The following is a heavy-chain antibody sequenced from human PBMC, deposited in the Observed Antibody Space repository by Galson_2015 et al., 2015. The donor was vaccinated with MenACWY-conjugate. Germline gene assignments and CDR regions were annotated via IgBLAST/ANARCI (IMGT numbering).Heavy chain of an antibody. CDR2: IKQDGREK. CDR1: GFTFSSYW. CDR3: ARDTRGHFDY. Sequence: SLRLSCAVSGFTFSSYWMSWVRQAPGKGQEWVANIKQDGREKNYVDSVKGRFTISRDNAGNSVYLQMDSLRVEDTAVYYCARDTRGHFDYWGQGTLVTFPS. J-gene: IGHJ4*02. V-gene: IGHV3-7*03.